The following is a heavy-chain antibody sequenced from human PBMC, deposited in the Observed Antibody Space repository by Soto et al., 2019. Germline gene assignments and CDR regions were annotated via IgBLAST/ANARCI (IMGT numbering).Heavy chain of an antibody. J-gene: IGHJ4*02. D-gene: IGHD6-13*01. V-gene: IGHV1-46*03. CDR1: GYTFTNYY. Sequence: QVQLVQSGAEVKKPGASVKVSCKASGYTFTNYYMHWVRQAPGQGLEWMGIINPSGGSTNYAQKFQGRVTMTRDTSTSTVYMELSSLRSEDKAVYYCARVEWIPAAGPFDYWGQGTLVTVSS. CDR2: INPSGGST. CDR3: ARVEWIPAAGPFDY.